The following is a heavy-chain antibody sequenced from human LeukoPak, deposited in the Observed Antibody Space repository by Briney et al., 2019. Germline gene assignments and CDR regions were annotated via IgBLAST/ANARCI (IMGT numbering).Heavy chain of an antibody. Sequence: GGSLRLSCAASGFTFSSYEMHWVRRATGKGLVWVSYISSSGCNIYYADSARGRFTNPRDNAANSLYLQMNSLRAEGTAVYYCARARWLEAAYAFDIWGQGTMVTVS. CDR2: ISSSGCNI. D-gene: IGHD3-22*01. V-gene: IGHV3-48*03. J-gene: IGHJ3*02. CDR3: ARARWLEAAYAFDI. CDR1: GFTFSSYE.